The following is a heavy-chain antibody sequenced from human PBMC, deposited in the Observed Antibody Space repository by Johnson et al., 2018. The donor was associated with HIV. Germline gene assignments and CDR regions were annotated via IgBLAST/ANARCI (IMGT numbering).Heavy chain of an antibody. V-gene: IGHV3-30*19. Sequence: VQLVESGGGVVQPGTSLRLSCAASGFTFSSYGIHWVRQAPGKGLEWVAFIWHDGRDVYYADSVKGRFTSSRDNSKDTLYLQMNNLRDEDTAVHYCARESPGGDAFDIWGQGTMVTVSS. CDR2: IWHDGRDV. J-gene: IGHJ3*02. CDR1: GFTFSSYG. D-gene: IGHD1-14*01. CDR3: ARESPGGDAFDI.